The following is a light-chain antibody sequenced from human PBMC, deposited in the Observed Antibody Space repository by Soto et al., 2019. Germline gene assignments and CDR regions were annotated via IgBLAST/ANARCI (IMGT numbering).Light chain of an antibody. Sequence: DIQLTQSPSLVSASVGDRVTITCRASQAISTYLAWYQQTSGKAPKLLISAASTLQRGVPSRFSGSGSGTQFTLTISSLQPEDFATYYCQQLNAYPLTFGGGTKVDIK. CDR3: QQLNAYPLT. CDR1: QAISTY. CDR2: AAS. V-gene: IGKV1-9*01. J-gene: IGKJ4*01.